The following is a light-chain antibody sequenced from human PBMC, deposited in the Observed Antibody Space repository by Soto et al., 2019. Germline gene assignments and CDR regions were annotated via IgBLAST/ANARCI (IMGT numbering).Light chain of an antibody. CDR1: LAINNY. Sequence: DIQMTQSPSSLSASVGDRVTITCRASLAINNYLAWYQQIPGKVPRLLIYGASTLQSGVPSRFSGSGSGTYFTLTISSLQPEDAATYYGEKYNSASALTFGGGTKVEIK. V-gene: IGKV1-27*01. CDR2: GAS. CDR3: EKYNSASALT. J-gene: IGKJ4*01.